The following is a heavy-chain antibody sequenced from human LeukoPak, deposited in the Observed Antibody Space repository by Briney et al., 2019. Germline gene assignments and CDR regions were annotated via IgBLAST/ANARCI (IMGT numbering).Heavy chain of an antibody. Sequence: GGSLRLSCAPSGFIFSDYYMSWIRQAPGKGLEWVSSINSGGSTIYYADPVKGRFTISRDNAKNSLYLQMNSLRAEDSAVYYCVRGTNTYRYWGQGILVTVSS. CDR3: VRGTNTYRY. D-gene: IGHD2/OR15-2a*01. J-gene: IGHJ4*02. V-gene: IGHV3-11*01. CDR2: INSGGSTI. CDR1: GFIFSDYY.